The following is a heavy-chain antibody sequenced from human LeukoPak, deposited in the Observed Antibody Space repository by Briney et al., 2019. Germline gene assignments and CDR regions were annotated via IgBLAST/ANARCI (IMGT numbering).Heavy chain of an antibody. CDR3: ARADCSSTSCYLGSAFDI. Sequence: PSETLSLTCTVSGGSIGSYYWSWIRQPAGKGLEWIGRIYTSGSTNYNPSLKSRVTMSVDTSKNQFSLKLSSVTAADTAVYYCARADCSSTSCYLGSAFDIWGQGTMVTVSS. CDR1: GGSIGSYY. J-gene: IGHJ3*02. CDR2: IYTSGST. V-gene: IGHV4-4*07. D-gene: IGHD2-2*01.